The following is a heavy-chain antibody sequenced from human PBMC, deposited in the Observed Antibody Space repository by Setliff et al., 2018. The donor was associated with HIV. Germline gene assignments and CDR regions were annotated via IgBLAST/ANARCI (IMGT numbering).Heavy chain of an antibody. CDR3: ARDGYNYGNWFDP. J-gene: IGHJ5*02. D-gene: IGHD5-12*01. CDR1: GGTFSRYA. V-gene: IGHV1-69*13. CDR2: IIPILDTV. Sequence: ASVKVSCKASGGTFSRYAISWVRQAPGQGLEWMGGIIPILDTVKYAQSFQGRITITADESTSTVYMEMRSLRSDDTAMYYCARDGYNYGNWFDPWGQGTLVTVS.